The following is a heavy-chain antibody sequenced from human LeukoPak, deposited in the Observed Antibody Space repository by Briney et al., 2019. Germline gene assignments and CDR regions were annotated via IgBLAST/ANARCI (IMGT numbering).Heavy chain of an antibody. V-gene: IGHV4-59*01. CDR1: GGSINKYY. CDR3: ATAYGPGSYYNVDYFDY. Sequence: SETLSLTCTVSGGSINKYYWSWIRQSPGKGLEWLGYVHDSAGTIYNPSLKSRVTISVGTSKTQFSLKVTSVTTADTAVYYCATAYGPGSYYNVDYFDYWGQGTLVTVSS. CDR2: VHDSAGT. J-gene: IGHJ4*02. D-gene: IGHD3-10*01.